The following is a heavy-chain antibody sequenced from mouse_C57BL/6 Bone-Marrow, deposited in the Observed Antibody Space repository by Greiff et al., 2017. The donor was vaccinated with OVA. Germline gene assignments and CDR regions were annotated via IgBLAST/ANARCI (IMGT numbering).Heavy chain of an antibody. CDR1: GYTFTSYW. D-gene: IGHD2-3*01. V-gene: IGHV1-69*01. CDR3: ARIYDCYYYAMDY. J-gene: IGHJ4*01. CDR2: IDPSDSYT. Sequence: VQLQQPGAELVMPGASVKLSCKASGYTFTSYWMHWVKPRPGQGLEWIGEIDPSDSYTNYNQKIKGKSTLTVDKSSSTAYMQLSSLTSEYSAVYYGARIYDCYYYAMDYWGQGTSVTVSS.